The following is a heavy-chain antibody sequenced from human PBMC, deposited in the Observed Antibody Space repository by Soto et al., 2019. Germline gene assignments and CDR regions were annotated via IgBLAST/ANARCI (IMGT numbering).Heavy chain of an antibody. CDR1: GYTFTSYG. D-gene: IGHD6-6*01. CDR3: ASFRDGYSNSSWDY. V-gene: IGHV1-18*01. J-gene: IGHJ4*02. Sequence: ASVKVSCKASGYTFTSYGISWVRQAPGQGLEWMGWISAYNGNTNYAQKLQGRVTMTTDTSTSTAYMELRSLRSDDTAVYYCASFRDGYSNSSWDYWGQGTLVTVSS. CDR2: ISAYNGNT.